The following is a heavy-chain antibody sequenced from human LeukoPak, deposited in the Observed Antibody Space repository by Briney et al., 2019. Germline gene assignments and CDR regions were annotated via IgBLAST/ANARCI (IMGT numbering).Heavy chain of an antibody. CDR1: GGSISSGGYS. CDR2: IYHSGST. J-gene: IGHJ5*02. V-gene: IGHV4-30-2*01. D-gene: IGHD6-13*01. CDR3: ARAAAAGGWFDP. Sequence: SETLSLTCAVSGGSISSGGYSWSWIREPPGKGLEWIGCIYHSGSTYYNPSLKSRVTISVDRSKNQFSLKLSSVTAADTAVYYCARAAAAGGWFDPWGQGTLVTVSS.